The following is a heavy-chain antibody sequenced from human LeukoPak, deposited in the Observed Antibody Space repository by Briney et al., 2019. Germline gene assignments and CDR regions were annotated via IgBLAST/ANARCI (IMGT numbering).Heavy chain of an antibody. CDR3: ARAVGYCSSTSCYVADYYYGMDV. CDR2: IYYSGST. J-gene: IGHJ6*04. V-gene: IGHV4-61*01. CDR1: GGSVSSGSYY. Sequence: SETLSLTCTVSGGSVSSGSYYWSWIRQPPGKGLEWIGYIYYSGSTNYNPSLKSRVTISADTSKNQFSLKLSSVTAADTAVYYCARAVGYCSSTSCYVADYYYGMDVWGKGTTVTVSS. D-gene: IGHD2-2*01.